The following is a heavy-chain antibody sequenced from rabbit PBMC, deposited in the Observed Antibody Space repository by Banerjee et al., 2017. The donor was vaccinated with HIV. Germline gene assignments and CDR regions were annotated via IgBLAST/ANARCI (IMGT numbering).Heavy chain of an antibody. CDR1: GFSFSSSYY. CDR3: ARDQGYVGYGYAT. Sequence: QSLEESGGDLVKPGASLTLTCTASGFSFSSSYYMCWVRQAPGKGLEWIACIDAGSSGSTYYASWAKGRFTISKTSSTTVTLQMTSLTAADTATYFCARDQGYVGYGYATWGPGTLVTVS. D-gene: IGHD6-1*01. V-gene: IGHV1S40*01. CDR2: IDAGSSGST. J-gene: IGHJ6*01.